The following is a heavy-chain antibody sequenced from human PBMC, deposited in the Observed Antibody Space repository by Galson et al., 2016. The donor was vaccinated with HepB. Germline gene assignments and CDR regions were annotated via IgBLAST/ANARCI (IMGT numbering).Heavy chain of an antibody. CDR1: GFTFSSSW. CDR2: RSNKARGYTT. D-gene: IGHD3-10*01. V-gene: IGHV3-72*01. J-gene: IGHJ4*02. Sequence: SLRLSCAASGFTFSSSWMSWVRQAPGKGLEWIGRRSNKARGYTTEYAASVKGRFTVSRLDPYDLVYLQMNSLKTEDTAVYFWTRTTPITGGDFDCWGRGTLVTVSS. CDR3: TRTTPITGGDFDC.